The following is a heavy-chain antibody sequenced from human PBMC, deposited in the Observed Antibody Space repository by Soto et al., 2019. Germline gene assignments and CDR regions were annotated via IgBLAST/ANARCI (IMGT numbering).Heavy chain of an antibody. Sequence: ASVKVSCKTSGYVFTSFGISWVRQAPGQGLEWMGWVRPYNGDTKYAEKFQGRVTMTSDTSTTTGYMELRGLRSDDTAVYFCVRRMFDHFWNPYDYFDYWGPGTQVPV. D-gene: IGHD3-16*01. CDR3: VRRMFDHFWNPYDYFDY. CDR1: GYVFTSFG. V-gene: IGHV1-18*04. J-gene: IGHJ4*02. CDR2: VRPYNGDT.